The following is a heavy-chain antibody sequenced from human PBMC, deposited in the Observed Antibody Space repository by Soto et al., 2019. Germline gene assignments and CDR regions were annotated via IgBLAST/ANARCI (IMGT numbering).Heavy chain of an antibody. CDR1: GFTFSSYG. V-gene: IGHV3-30*18. CDR2: ISYDGSNK. D-gene: IGHD2-2*01. J-gene: IGHJ3*02. Sequence: GGSLRLSCAASGFTFSSYGMHWVRQAPGKGLEWVAVISYDGSNKYYADSVKGRFTISRDNSKNTLYLQMNSLRAEDTAVYYCAKVTGLRIVVVPAAMRAFDIWGQGTMVTVSS. CDR3: AKVTGLRIVVVPAAMRAFDI.